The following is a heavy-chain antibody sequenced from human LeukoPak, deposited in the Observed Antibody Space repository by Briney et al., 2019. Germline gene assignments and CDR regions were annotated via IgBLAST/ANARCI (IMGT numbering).Heavy chain of an antibody. J-gene: IGHJ4*02. D-gene: IGHD3-22*01. Sequence: ASVKVSCKASGYTFNTYGITWVRQAPGQGLEWMGWISPYNGNTNYAQKFQGRVTLTTDTSTSTAYMELRSLRSGDTAVYYCARGPHERSGYPDDWGQGTLVTVSS. V-gene: IGHV1-18*04. CDR1: GYTFNTYG. CDR2: ISPYNGNT. CDR3: ARGPHERSGYPDD.